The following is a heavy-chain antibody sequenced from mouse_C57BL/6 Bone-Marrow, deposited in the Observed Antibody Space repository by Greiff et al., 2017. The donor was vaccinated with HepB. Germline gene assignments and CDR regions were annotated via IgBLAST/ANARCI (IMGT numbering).Heavy chain of an antibody. CDR1: GFTFTDYY. Sequence: EVQLQQPGPVLVKPGPSVKISCKASGFTFTDYYMHWVKQSHGKSLEWIGLVYPYNGGTSYNQKFKGKATLTVDKSSSTAYMELNSLTSEDSAVYYCAREDYYGSSYDFDYWGQGTTLTVSS. D-gene: IGHD1-1*01. CDR2: VYPYNGGT. CDR3: AREDYYGSSYDFDY. J-gene: IGHJ2*01. V-gene: IGHV1-36*01.